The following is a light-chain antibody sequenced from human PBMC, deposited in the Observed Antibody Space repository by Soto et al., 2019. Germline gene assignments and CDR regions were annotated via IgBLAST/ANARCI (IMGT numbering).Light chain of an antibody. CDR3: LLSYSGARGGV. V-gene: IGLV7-46*01. J-gene: IGLJ3*02. CDR1: TGAVTSGHY. Sequence: QAVVTQEPSLTVSPGGTGTLTCGSSTGAVTSGHYPYWFQQKPGQAPRTLIYDTSNKHSCTPARFSGSLLGGKAALTLSGAQPEDEAEYYCLLSYSGARGGVFGGGTKLTVL. CDR2: DTS.